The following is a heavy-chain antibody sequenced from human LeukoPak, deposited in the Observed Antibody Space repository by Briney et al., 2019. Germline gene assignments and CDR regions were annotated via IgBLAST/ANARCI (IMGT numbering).Heavy chain of an antibody. CDR1: GFTFSSYA. CDR3: AKVRSYGDSQNDY. D-gene: IGHD4-17*01. J-gene: IGHJ4*02. CDR2: ISGSGGST. V-gene: IGHV3-23*01. Sequence: PGGSLRLPCAASGFTFSSYAMSWVRQAPGKGLEWVSAISGSGGSTYYADSVKGRFTISRDNSKNTLYLQMNSLRAEDTAVYYCAKVRSYGDSQNDYWGQGTLVTVSS.